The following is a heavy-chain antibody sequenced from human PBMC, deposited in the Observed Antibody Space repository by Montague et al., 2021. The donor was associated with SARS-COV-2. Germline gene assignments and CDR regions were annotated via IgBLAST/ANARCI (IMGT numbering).Heavy chain of an antibody. Sequence: SLRLSCAASGFTLSSYAMSWVRQAPGKGLEWVSPISISDGNTYYADSVXGLFTISRDKSKNTLYLQMNSLRAEDTAVYYCAKDRQLVGDDAFDIWGQGTMVTVSS. V-gene: IGHV3-23*01. CDR2: ISISDGNT. CDR1: GFTLSSYA. CDR3: AKDRQLVGDDAFDI. D-gene: IGHD6-13*01. J-gene: IGHJ3*02.